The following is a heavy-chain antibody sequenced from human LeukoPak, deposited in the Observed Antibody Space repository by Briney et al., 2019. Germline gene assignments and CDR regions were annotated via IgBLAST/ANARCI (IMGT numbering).Heavy chain of an antibody. D-gene: IGHD3-22*01. Sequence: GGSLRLSCAASGFTFSSYEMNWVRQAPGKGLVWVSRINTDGTITTYADSVKGRFTISRDNAKNILYLQMNSLRVEDTAVYYCARDFSGYDDYWGQGTLVTVSS. J-gene: IGHJ4*02. CDR1: GFTFSSYE. CDR2: INTDGTIT. V-gene: IGHV3-74*01. CDR3: ARDFSGYDDY.